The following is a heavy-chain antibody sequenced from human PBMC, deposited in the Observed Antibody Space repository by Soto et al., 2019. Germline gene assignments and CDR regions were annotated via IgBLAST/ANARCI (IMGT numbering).Heavy chain of an antibody. Sequence: ASVKVSCKTSGYVFTSFSIHWMRQAPGQGPEWMGWINTGNGDSKYSEKFQDRVTITRDTSATTAYMELSSLRSEDTAVYYCARSKTIVMPGFDHWGQGTLVTVSS. CDR1: GYVFTSFS. CDR3: ARSKTIVMPGFDH. D-gene: IGHD2-21*01. V-gene: IGHV1-3*04. CDR2: INTGNGDS. J-gene: IGHJ4*02.